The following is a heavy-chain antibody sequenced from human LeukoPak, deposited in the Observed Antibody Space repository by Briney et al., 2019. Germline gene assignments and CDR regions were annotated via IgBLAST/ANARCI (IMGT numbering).Heavy chain of an antibody. J-gene: IGHJ6*03. CDR1: GFTFSTYA. CDR2: INSDGSST. CDR3: ARVGGATSWYYYYYIDV. V-gene: IGHV3-74*01. D-gene: IGHD3-16*01. Sequence: GGSLRLSCAASGFTFSTYAMTWVRQAPGKGLVWVSRINSDGSSTRYADSVKGRFTISRDNAKNTLYLQMNSLRAEDTAVYYCARVGGATSWYYYYYIDVWGKGTTVTVSS.